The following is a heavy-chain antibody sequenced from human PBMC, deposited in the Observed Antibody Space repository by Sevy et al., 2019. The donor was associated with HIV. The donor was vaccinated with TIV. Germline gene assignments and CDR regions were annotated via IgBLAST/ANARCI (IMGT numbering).Heavy chain of an antibody. CDR2: IWYDGSNK. CDR1: GFTFSGYG. D-gene: IGHD3-3*01. CDR3: ASQYYDFWSGYYRDYYYYGMDV. V-gene: IGHV3-33*01. Sequence: GGSLRLSCAASGFTFSGYGMHWVRQAPGKGLEWVAVIWYDGSNKYYADSVKGRFTISRDNSKNTLYLQMNSLRAEDTAVYYCASQYYDFWSGYYRDYYYYGMDVWGQGTTVTVSS. J-gene: IGHJ6*02.